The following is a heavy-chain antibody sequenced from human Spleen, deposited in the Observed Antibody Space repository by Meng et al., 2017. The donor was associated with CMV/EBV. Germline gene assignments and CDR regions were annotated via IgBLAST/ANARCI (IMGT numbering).Heavy chain of an antibody. CDR2: IYYSGST. J-gene: IGHJ5*02. CDR1: ISSSSYY. CDR3: APQKYDFWSGYYTRFWFDP. D-gene: IGHD3-3*01. V-gene: IGHV4-39*07. Sequence: ISSSSYYWGWIRQPPGKGLEWIGSIYYSGSTYYNPSLKSRVTISVDTSKNQFSLKLSSVTAADTAVYYCAPQKYDFWSGYYTRFWFDPWGQGTLVTVSS.